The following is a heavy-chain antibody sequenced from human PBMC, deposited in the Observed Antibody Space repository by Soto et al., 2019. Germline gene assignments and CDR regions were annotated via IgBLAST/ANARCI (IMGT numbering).Heavy chain of an antibody. V-gene: IGHV3-30*18. J-gene: IGHJ4*02. D-gene: IGHD6-19*01. CDR3: AKDGNVYSSGWYAPSLDY. CDR1: GFTFSSYG. CDR2: ISYDGSNT. Sequence: QVQLVESGGGVVQPGRSLRLSCAASGFTFSSYGMHWVRQAPGKGLEWVAVISYDGSNTYYADSVKGRFTISRDNSKNTLYLQMKSLRAEDTAVYYCAKDGNVYSSGWYAPSLDYWGQGTRVTVSS.